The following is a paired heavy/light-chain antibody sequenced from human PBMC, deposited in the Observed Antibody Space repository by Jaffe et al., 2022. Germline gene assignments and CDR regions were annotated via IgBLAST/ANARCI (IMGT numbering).Light chain of an antibody. J-gene: IGLJ1*01. V-gene: IGLV3-25*03. CDR3: QSADSSGTYWI. Sequence: SYELTQPPSVSVSPGQTARITCSGDALPKQYAYWYQQKPGQAPVLVIYKDSERPSGIPERFSGSSSGTTVTLTISGVQAEDEADYYCQSADSSGTYWIFGTGTKVTVL. CDR1: ALPKQY. CDR2: KDS.
Heavy chain of an antibody. CDR3: ASRLGSLTTVTTNPIDY. D-gene: IGHD4-17*01. V-gene: IGHV4-39*01. Sequence: QLQLQESGPGLVKPSETLSLTCTVSGGSISSSSYYWGWIRQPPGKGLEWIGSIYYSGSTYYNPSLKSRVTISVDTSKNQFSLKLSSVTAADTAVYYCASRLGSLTTVTTNPIDYWGQGTLVTVSS. CDR2: IYYSGST. J-gene: IGHJ4*02. CDR1: GGSISSSSYY.